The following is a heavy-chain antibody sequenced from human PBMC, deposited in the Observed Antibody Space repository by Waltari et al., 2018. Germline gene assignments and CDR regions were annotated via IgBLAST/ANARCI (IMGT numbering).Heavy chain of an antibody. V-gene: IGHV1-2*06. CDR1: GYTFTGYY. Sequence: QVQLVQSGAEVKKPGASVKVSCKASGYTFTGYYIHWVRQAPGQGLEWMGRINPNSGGTNYAQKFQGRVTMTRDTSISTAYMELSRLRSDDTAVYYCAREIVEYSSDFPLDYWGQGTLVTVSS. CDR3: AREIVEYSSDFPLDY. CDR2: INPNSGGT. J-gene: IGHJ4*02. D-gene: IGHD6-19*01.